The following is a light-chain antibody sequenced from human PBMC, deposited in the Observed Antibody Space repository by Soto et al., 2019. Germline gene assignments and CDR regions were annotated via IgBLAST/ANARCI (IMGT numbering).Light chain of an antibody. Sequence: QSVLTQPPSVSEAPRQRVTISCSGSSSNIGNNAVNWYQQLPGKAPKLLIYYDDLLPSGVSDRFSGSKSGTSASLAISGLQSKDEADYYCAACDDSLNGMVFGGGTKLTVL. CDR1: SSNIGNNA. J-gene: IGLJ2*01. V-gene: IGLV1-36*01. CDR2: YDD. CDR3: AACDDSLNGMV.